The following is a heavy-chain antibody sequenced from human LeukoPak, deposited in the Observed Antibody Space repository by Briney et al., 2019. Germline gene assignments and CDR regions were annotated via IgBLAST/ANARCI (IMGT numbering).Heavy chain of an antibody. CDR1: GFTVSSYW. V-gene: IGHV3-7*01. D-gene: IGHD6-19*01. J-gene: IGHJ4*02. CDR3: AREYIKDNSGWYAFDY. CDR2: IKQDGSEK. Sequence: GGSLRLSCAASGFTVSSYWMSWVRQAPGKGLEWVANIKQDGSEKYYVDSVKGRFTISRDNAKNSLYLQMNSLRAEDTAVYYCAREYIKDNSGWYAFDYWGQGTLVTVSS.